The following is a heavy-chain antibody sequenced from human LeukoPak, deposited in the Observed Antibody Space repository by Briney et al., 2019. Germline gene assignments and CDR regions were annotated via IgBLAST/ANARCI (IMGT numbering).Heavy chain of an antibody. J-gene: IGHJ6*04. Sequence: RGCLRLSCAHSGFTPSRYWMSWVPDAPGRRVEWEANIKQDGREKYNVDSVKGRFTISRDNAKNSLYLQMNSLIAEDTAVYYCARWFGSGSYYNAPTTGYYGMDVWGKGTTVTVSS. CDR3: ARWFGSGSYYNAPTTGYYGMDV. D-gene: IGHD3-10*01. CDR2: IKQDGREK. V-gene: IGHV3-7*03. CDR1: GFTPSRYW.